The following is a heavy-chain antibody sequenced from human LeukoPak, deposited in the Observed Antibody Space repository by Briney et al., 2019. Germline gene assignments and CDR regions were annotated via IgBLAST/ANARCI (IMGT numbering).Heavy chain of an antibody. CDR1: GFTFDDYA. CDR3: AKDIKRGGYSYGYGSVDY. D-gene: IGHD5-18*01. V-gene: IGHV3-9*01. J-gene: IGHJ4*02. Sequence: PGGSLRLSCAASGFTFDDYAMHWVRQAPGKGLEWVSGISWNSGSIGYADSVKGRFTISRDNAKNSLYLQMNSLRAEDTALYYCAKDIKRGGYSYGYGSVDYWGQGTLVTVSS. CDR2: ISWNSGSI.